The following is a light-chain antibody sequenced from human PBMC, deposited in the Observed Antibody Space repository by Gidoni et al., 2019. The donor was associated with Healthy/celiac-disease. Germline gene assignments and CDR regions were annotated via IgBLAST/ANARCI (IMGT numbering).Light chain of an antibody. V-gene: IGKV1-39*01. J-gene: IGKJ4*01. CDR1: QSISSY. Sequence: DIQFTQPPPSPSASVGVRVTITCRASQSISSYLNLYQQKPGKAPKLLIYAATSLQSGVPSRCSSSGSGTDFTITISSLQPEDFATYYCQQRYSTPLTFGGXTKVENK. CDR3: QQRYSTPLT. CDR2: AAT.